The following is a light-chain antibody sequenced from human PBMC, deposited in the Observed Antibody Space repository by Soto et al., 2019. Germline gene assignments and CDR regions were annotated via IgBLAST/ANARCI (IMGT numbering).Light chain of an antibody. J-gene: IGKJ2*01. Sequence: DIQMTQSPSTLSASVGDRVTITCRASRSISSWLAWYQQKPGRAPKLLIYDASNLEAGVPPRFSGRGSGTQFTLTISSLQPDDFATYYCQHYATYPYAFGQGTKVDIK. V-gene: IGKV1-5*01. CDR1: RSISSW. CDR2: DAS. CDR3: QHYATYPYA.